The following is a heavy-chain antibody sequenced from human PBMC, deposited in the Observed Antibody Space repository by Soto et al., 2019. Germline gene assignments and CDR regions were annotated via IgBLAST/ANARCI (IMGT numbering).Heavy chain of an antibody. J-gene: IGHJ6*02. CDR2: IYYSGST. V-gene: IGHV4-30-4*08. CDR1: GGSISSGGYY. D-gene: IGHD3-3*01. Sequence: SETLSLTCTVSGGSISSGGYYWTWIRQHPGKGLEWIGYIYYSGSTYYNPSLKSRVTISVDTSKNQFSLKLSSVTAADTAVYYCARGGSRFLEWSPYYYYYGMDVWGQGTTVTVSS. CDR3: ARGGSRFLEWSPYYYYYGMDV.